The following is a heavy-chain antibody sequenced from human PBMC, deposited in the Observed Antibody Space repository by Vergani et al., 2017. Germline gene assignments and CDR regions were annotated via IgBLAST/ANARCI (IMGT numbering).Heavy chain of an antibody. CDR1: GGSISSSSYY. CDR2: IYYSGST. J-gene: IGHJ4*02. Sequence: QLQLQESGPGLVKPSETLSLTCTVSGGSISSSSYYWGWIRQPPGKGLEWIGSIYYSGSTYYNPSLKSRVTISVDTSKNQFSLKLSSVTAADTAVYYCARMYSSSSFDYWGQGTLVTVSS. D-gene: IGHD6-6*01. V-gene: IGHV4-39*01. CDR3: ARMYSSSSFDY.